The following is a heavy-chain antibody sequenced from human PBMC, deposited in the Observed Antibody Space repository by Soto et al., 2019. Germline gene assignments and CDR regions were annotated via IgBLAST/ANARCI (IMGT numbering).Heavy chain of an antibody. D-gene: IGHD6-19*01. J-gene: IGHJ5*02. CDR1: GGSISSEGYY. Sequence: SETLSLTCTVSGGSISSEGYYWSWIRQHPGKGLEWIGYIYYSGSTYYNPSLKSRVTISVDTSKNQFSLKLSSVTAADTAVYYCARDLSVAYDGERYVPWGQGTLFTVPS. CDR2: IYYSGST. CDR3: ARDLSVAYDGERYVP. V-gene: IGHV4-31*03.